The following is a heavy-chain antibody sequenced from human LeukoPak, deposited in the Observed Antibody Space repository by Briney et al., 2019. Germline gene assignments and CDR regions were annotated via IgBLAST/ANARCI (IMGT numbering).Heavy chain of an antibody. D-gene: IGHD3-16*01. J-gene: IGHJ4*02. CDR2: ISSSRSYT. CDR1: GFILSDYY. V-gene: IGHV3-11*06. Sequence: GSLRLSCAASGFILSDYYKTWIRQAPGKGLEWVSDISSSRSYTNYADSVKGRFTISRDNAKNSLYLQMNSLRADDTAVYYCASGGGGMVIGDYWGQGTLVTVSS. CDR3: ASGGGGMVIGDY.